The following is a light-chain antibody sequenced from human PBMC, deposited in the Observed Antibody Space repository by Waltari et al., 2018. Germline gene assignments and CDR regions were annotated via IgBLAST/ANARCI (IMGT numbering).Light chain of an antibody. J-gene: IGLJ3*02. Sequence: QSALTQPTSVSGSPGQSITISCTGTSRDVGFYNYVSWYRQFPGKVPQLLIYAVSDRPSGVSSRFSGSKSGNTASLTISGLQTDDEADYYCNSYTGSSSWVFGGGTKLTVL. V-gene: IGLV2-14*01. CDR3: NSYTGSSSWV. CDR2: AVS. CDR1: SRDVGFYNY.